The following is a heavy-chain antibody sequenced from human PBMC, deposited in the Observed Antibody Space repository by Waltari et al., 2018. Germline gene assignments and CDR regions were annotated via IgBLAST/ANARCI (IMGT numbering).Heavy chain of an antibody. CDR3: ASLPLVKVRFLEWLENY. D-gene: IGHD3-3*01. CDR2: ISYDGSNK. V-gene: IGHV3-30-3*01. Sequence: QVQLVESGGGVVQPGRSLRLSCAASGFTFSSYAMHWVRQAPGKGLEWVAVISYDGSNKYYADSVKGRFTISRDNSKNTLYLQMNSLRAEDTAVYYCASLPLVKVRFLEWLENYWGQGTLVIVSS. CDR1: GFTFSSYA. J-gene: IGHJ4*02.